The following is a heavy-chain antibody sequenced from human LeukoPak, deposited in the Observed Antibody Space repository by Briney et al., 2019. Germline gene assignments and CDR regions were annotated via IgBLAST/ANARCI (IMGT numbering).Heavy chain of an antibody. J-gene: IGHJ6*02. CDR3: AKDSLYGWYQLLSIYYYGMDV. V-gene: IGHV3-30*18. Sequence: GGSLRLSCAASGFTFSSYGMHWVRQAPGKGLEWVAVISYDGSNKYYADSVKGRFTISRDNSKNTLYLQMNSLRAEDTAVYYCAKDSLYGWYQLLSIYYYGMDVWGQGTTVTVSS. CDR1: GFTFSSYG. CDR2: ISYDGSNK. D-gene: IGHD2-2*01.